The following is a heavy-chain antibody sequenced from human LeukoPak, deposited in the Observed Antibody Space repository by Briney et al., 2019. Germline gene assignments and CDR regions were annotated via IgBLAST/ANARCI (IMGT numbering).Heavy chain of an antibody. D-gene: IGHD5-12*01. J-gene: IGHJ4*02. CDR1: GFTFSSYA. CDR2: ISGSGGST. CDR3: AKDNEYGGYDY. V-gene: IGHV3-23*01. Sequence: GGSLRLSCAAFGFTFSSYAMSWVRRAPGKGLEWVSAISGSGGSTYYADSVKGRFTISRDNSKNTLYLQMNSLRAEDTAVYYCAKDNEYGGYDYWGQGTLVTVSS.